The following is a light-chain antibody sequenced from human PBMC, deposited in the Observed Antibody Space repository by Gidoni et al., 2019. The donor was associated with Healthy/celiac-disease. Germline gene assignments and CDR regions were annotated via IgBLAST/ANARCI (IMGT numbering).Light chain of an antibody. Sequence: EIVLTQSPATLSLSPGERATLSCRASQSVSRLLIYDASNRATGIPARFSGSGSGTDFTLTISSLEPEDFAVYYCQQRSNWPPTFXTXTKVDIK. CDR1: QSVS. V-gene: IGKV3-11*01. CDR3: QQRSNWPPT. CDR2: DAS. J-gene: IGKJ3*01.